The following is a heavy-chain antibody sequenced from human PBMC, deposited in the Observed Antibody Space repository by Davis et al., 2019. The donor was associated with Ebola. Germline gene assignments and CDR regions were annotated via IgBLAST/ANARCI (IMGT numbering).Heavy chain of an antibody. V-gene: IGHV3-21*01. CDR2: ISSSSSYI. CDR3: ARGRNTAMVPPLYGMDV. J-gene: IGHJ6*02. CDR1: GFTFSSYS. D-gene: IGHD5-18*01. Sequence: GGSLRLSCAASGFTFSSYSMNWVRQAPGKGLEWVSSISSSSSYIYYADSVKGRFTISRDNSKNTLYLQMNSLRAEDTAVYYCARGRNTAMVPPLYGMDVWGQGTTVTVSS.